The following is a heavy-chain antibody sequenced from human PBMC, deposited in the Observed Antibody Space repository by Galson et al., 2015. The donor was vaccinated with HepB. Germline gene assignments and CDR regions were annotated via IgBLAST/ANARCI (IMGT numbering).Heavy chain of an antibody. D-gene: IGHD2-2*01. CDR1: GFTFSSYG. CDR2: IWYDGSNK. Sequence: SLRLSCAASGFTFSSYGMHWVRQAPGKGLEWVAVIWYDGSNKYYADSVKGRFTISRDNSKNTLYLQMNSLRAEDTAVYYCARVIVPAAMSHYYYGMDVWGQGTTVTVSS. CDR3: ARVIVPAAMSHYYYGMDV. V-gene: IGHV3-33*01. J-gene: IGHJ6*02.